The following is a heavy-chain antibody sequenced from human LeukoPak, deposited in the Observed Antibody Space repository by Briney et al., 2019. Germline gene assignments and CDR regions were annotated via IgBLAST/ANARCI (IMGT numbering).Heavy chain of an antibody. J-gene: IGHJ3*02. V-gene: IGHV4-59*08. CDR2: IYFTGST. CDR1: GDSINDYY. CDR3: ARHVTSFHI. D-gene: IGHD2-21*02. Sequence: SETLSLTCTVSGDSINDYYWGWIRQPPGKGLEWIGYIYFTGSTRYNPSLESRVTISVDTSKNQFSLKLSSVTAADTAVYFCARHVTSFHIWGQGTMVTVSS.